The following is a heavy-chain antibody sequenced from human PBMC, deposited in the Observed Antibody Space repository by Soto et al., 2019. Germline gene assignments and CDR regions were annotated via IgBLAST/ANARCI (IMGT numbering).Heavy chain of an antibody. J-gene: IGHJ1*01. CDR2: IIPIFGTA. V-gene: IGHV1-69*01. CDR1: GGTFSSYA. Sequence: SCKASGGTFSSYAISWVRQAPGQGLEWMGGIIPIFGTANYAQKFQGRVTITADESTSRAYMELSSLRSEDTAVYYCARDRGCSGGSCYTGYFQHWGQGTLVTVSS. D-gene: IGHD2-15*01. CDR3: ARDRGCSGGSCYTGYFQH.